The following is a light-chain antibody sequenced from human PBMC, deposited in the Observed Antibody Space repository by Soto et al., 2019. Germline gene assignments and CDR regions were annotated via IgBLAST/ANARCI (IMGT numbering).Light chain of an antibody. CDR2: AKS. J-gene: IGKJ5*01. V-gene: IGKV3-15*01. Sequence: IGVTKSAAALSVSPGGRATLSCRASQDVXNHFPWYQHKPGQATRVLIXAKSTRAAGIPARFIGSGSEKNFTLNIITIQSEEFEGYYCRQYNTWRSSTFGQGTRLEIK. CDR3: RQYNTWRSST. CDR1: QDVXNH.